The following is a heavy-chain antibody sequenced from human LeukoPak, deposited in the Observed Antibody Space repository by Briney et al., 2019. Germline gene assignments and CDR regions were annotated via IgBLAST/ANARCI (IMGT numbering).Heavy chain of an antibody. CDR1: GYTFTGYY. CDR3: ARVGFVVPAAIREGSPKNWLDP. Sequence: ASVKVSCKASGYTFTGYYMHWVRQAPGQGLEWMGWVNPNSGGTNYAQKFQGRVTMTRDTSISTAYMELSRLRSDDTAVYYCARVGFVVPAAIREGSPKNWLDPWGQGTLVTVSS. CDR2: VNPNSGGT. V-gene: IGHV1-2*02. D-gene: IGHD2-2*02. J-gene: IGHJ5*02.